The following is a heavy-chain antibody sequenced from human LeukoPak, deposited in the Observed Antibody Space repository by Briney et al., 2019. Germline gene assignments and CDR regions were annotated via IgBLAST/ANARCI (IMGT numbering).Heavy chain of an antibody. Sequence: SETLSLTCTVSGGSISSYYWSWIRQPPGKGLEWIGYIYYSGSTNYNPSLKSRVTISADTSKNQFSLRLSSVTAADTAVYYCARGYGDHWVDLGSFDYWGQGTLVTVSS. D-gene: IGHD4-17*01. CDR3: ARGYGDHWVDLGSFDY. J-gene: IGHJ4*02. CDR2: IYYSGST. V-gene: IGHV4-59*01. CDR1: GGSISSYY.